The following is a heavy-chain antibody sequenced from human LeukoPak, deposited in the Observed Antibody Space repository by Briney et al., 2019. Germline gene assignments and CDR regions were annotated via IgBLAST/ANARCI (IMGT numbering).Heavy chain of an antibody. D-gene: IGHD3-16*01. J-gene: IGHJ6*03. CDR2: ISYDGSNK. CDR1: GFTFSSYG. CDR3: AKDLLRSPDNYYYYMDV. Sequence: GGSLRLSCAASGFTFSSYGMHWVRQAPGKGLEWVAVISYDGSNKYYADSVKGRFTISRDNSKNTLYLQMNSLRAEDTAVYYCAKDLLRSPDNYYYYMDVWGKGTTVTVSS. V-gene: IGHV3-30*18.